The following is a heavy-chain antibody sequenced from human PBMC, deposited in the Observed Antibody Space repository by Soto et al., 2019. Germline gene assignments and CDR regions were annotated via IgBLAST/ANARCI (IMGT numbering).Heavy chain of an antibody. V-gene: IGHV4-34*01. D-gene: IGHD3-3*01. CDR1: GGSFSGYY. CDR2: INHSGST. CDR3: ARSNFWSGFDY. Sequence: QVQLQQWGAGLLKPSETLSLTCAVYGGSFSGYYWSWIRQPPGKGLEWIGEINHSGSTNYNPSLKSQVTISVDTSKNQFSLKLSSVTAADTAVDYCARSNFWSGFDYWGQGTLVTVSS. J-gene: IGHJ4*02.